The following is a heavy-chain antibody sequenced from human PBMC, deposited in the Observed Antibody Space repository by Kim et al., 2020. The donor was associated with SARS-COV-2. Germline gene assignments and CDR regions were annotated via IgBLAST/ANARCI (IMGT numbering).Heavy chain of an antibody. CDR2: ISSSSTHT. V-gene: IGHV3-21*01. J-gene: IGHJ3*02. D-gene: IGHD3-3*01. CDR3: ARVIEVPGGVLRFLEWTILDAFDT. Sequence: GGSLRLSCAASGFIFSSYTINWVRQAPGKGLEWVSSISSSSTHTYYADSVKGRFTISRDNAKNSLYLQMNSLRAEDTAVYYCARVIEVPGGVLRFLEWTILDAFDTWGQGTMVTVSS. CDR1: GFIFSSYT.